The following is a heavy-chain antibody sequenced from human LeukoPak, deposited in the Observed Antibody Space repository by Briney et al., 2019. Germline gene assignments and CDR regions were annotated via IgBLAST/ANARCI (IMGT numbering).Heavy chain of an antibody. CDR1: GFTFSTHG. V-gene: IGHV3-30*03. CDR3: ATRGCSGSSCYSADH. CDR2: ISYDATFK. J-gene: IGHJ4*02. D-gene: IGHD2-15*01. Sequence: PGGSLRLSCAASGFTFSTHGMHWVRQPPGRGLEWLAMISYDATFKTYADSVKGRFTISRDNPRNTLYLQMNSLSSEDTAVYYCATRGCSGSSCYSADHWGQGTLVTVSS.